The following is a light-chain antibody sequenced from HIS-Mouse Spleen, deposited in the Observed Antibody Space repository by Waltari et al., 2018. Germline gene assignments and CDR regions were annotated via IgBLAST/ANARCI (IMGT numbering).Light chain of an antibody. CDR2: QDS. Sequence: SYELTQPPSVSVSPGQTASLTCSGDKLGDKYACWYQQKPGQSPVLVIYQDSKRPSGIPERFSGSNSGNTATLTISGTQAMDEADYYCQAWDSSTAWMFGGGTKLTVL. J-gene: IGLJ3*02. CDR3: QAWDSSTAWM. CDR1: KLGDKY. V-gene: IGLV3-1*01.